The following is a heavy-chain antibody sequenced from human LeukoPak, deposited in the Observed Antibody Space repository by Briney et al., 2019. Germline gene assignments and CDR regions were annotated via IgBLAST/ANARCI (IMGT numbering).Heavy chain of an antibody. J-gene: IGHJ4*02. CDR3: ATGDYYDSSGYYPNFTFDY. Sequence: SVKVSCKASGGTFSSYAISWVRQAPGQGLEWMGRIIPIFGTANYTQKFQGRVTITTDESTSTAYMELSSLRSEDTAVYYCATGDYYDSSGYYPNFTFDYWGQGTLVTVSS. CDR2: IIPIFGTA. V-gene: IGHV1-69*05. CDR1: GGTFSSYA. D-gene: IGHD3-22*01.